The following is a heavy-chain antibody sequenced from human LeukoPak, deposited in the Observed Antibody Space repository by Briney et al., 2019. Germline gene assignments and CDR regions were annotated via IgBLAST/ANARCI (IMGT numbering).Heavy chain of an antibody. Sequence: GESLKISCKGSGYSFTSYWIGWVRQMPGKGLEWMGIIYPGDSDTRYSPSFQGQVTTSADKSISTAYLQWSSLKASDTAMYYCARPAMVRGDKDAFDIWGQGTMVTVSS. CDR3: ARPAMVRGDKDAFDI. CDR2: IYPGDSDT. V-gene: IGHV5-51*01. D-gene: IGHD3-10*01. J-gene: IGHJ3*02. CDR1: GYSFTSYW.